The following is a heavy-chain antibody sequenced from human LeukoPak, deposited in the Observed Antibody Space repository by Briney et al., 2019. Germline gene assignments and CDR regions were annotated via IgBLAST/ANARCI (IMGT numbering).Heavy chain of an antibody. V-gene: IGHV1-46*01. CDR1: GYTFTSYY. CDR2: INPSGGST. D-gene: IGHD3-10*01. CDR3: ARDQQGEGFDY. Sequence: ASVKVSCKASGYTFTSYYMHWVRQAPAQGLEWMGIINPSGGSTSYAQKFQGRVTMTRDTSTSTVYMELSSLRSEDMAVYYCARDQQGEGFDYWGQGTLVTVSS. J-gene: IGHJ4*02.